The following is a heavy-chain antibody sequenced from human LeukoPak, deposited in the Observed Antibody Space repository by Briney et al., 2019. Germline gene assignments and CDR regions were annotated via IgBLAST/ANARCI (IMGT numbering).Heavy chain of an antibody. J-gene: IGHJ4*02. CDR3: ARHPTTYSSSYYFDY. D-gene: IGHD6-6*01. CDR1: GYSFTSYW. Sequence: GESLKISCKGSGYSFTSYWIGWVRQMPGKGLDWMGIIYPGDSDTRYSPSFQGQVTISADKSISTAYLQWSSLKASDTAMYYCARHPTTYSSSYYFDYWGQGTLVTVSS. CDR2: IYPGDSDT. V-gene: IGHV5-51*01.